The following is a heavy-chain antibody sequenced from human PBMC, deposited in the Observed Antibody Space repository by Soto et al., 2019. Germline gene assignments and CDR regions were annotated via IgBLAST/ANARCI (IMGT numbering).Heavy chain of an antibody. CDR1: GFTLSGYA. D-gene: IGHD6-6*01. CDR2: ISSNGVGT. Sequence: EVQLAESGGGLAQPGGSLRLSCAASGFTLSGYAMDWVRRAPGKGLEYVSGISSNGVGTYYANSVQGRFTISRDNSKNTVYLQMCSLRPEDMAVYYCARRARPDFYYMDVWGKGTTVTVSS. V-gene: IGHV3-64*01. CDR3: ARRARPDFYYMDV. J-gene: IGHJ6*03.